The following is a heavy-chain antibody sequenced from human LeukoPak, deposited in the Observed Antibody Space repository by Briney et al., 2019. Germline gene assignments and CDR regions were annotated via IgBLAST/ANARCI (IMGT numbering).Heavy chain of an antibody. J-gene: IGHJ4*02. CDR3: TTVSGGDFYFDY. CDR2: VKSQTDGGTT. D-gene: IGHD2-21*02. CDR1: GFTFSNAW. Sequence: GGSLRLSCAASGFTFSNAWMSWGRQAPGKALEWVGRVKSQTDGGTTDYAAPVTGRFTISRDDSKNTLFLQMNSLKTEDTAVYYCTTVSGGDFYFDYWGQGTLVTVSS. V-gene: IGHV3-15*01.